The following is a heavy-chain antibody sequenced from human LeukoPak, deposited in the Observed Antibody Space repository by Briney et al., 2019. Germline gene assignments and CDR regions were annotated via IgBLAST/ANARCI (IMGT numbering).Heavy chain of an antibody. V-gene: IGHV1-46*01. CDR2: INPSGGST. CDR3: ARGSYYYGSGSYYNTDDHDY. D-gene: IGHD3-10*01. CDR1: GYTFASYY. J-gene: IGHJ4*02. Sequence: ASVKVSCKASGYTFASYYMHWVRQAPGQGLEWMGIINPSGGSTSYAQKFQGRVTMTRDTSTSTVYMELSSLRSEDTAVYYCARGSYYYGSGSYYNTDDHDYWGQGTLVTVSS.